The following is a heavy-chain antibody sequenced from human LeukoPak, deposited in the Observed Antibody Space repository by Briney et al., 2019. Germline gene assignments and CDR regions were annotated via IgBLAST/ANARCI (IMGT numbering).Heavy chain of an antibody. D-gene: IGHD6-25*01. CDR1: GGSISSGSYY. CDR2: IYTTGST. V-gene: IGHV4-61*02. Sequence: PSETLSLTCTVSGGSISSGSYYWSWIRQPAGKGLDWIGRIYTTGSTNYNPSLKSRVTISVDTSKNQFSLKLSSVTAADTAVYYCARSGSAYYYYYMDVWGKGTTVTVSS. CDR3: ARSGSAYYYYYMDV. J-gene: IGHJ6*03.